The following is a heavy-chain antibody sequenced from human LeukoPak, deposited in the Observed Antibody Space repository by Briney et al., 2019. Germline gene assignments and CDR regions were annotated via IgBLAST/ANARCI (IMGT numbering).Heavy chain of an antibody. V-gene: IGHV4-59*01. CDR2: INYSGST. Sequence: SETLSLTCTVSGGSITNSYWNWIRQSPGKGLEWIGYINYSGSTNYNPSLKSRVTISVDTSKNQFPLKLRSVTAADTAVYYCARDLVTVTKGFDIWGQGTMVSVSS. CDR3: ARDLVTVTKGFDI. CDR1: GGSITNSY. J-gene: IGHJ3*02. D-gene: IGHD4-17*01.